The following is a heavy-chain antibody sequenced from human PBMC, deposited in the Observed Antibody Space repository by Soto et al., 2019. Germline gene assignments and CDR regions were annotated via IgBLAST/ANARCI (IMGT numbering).Heavy chain of an antibody. CDR1: GFTFSSYA. CDR3: VKDRYVDY. Sequence: PWGSLRLSCSVFGFTFSSYAMHWVRQAPGKGLQYVSSISSNGGSTYYADSVKGRFTISRDNSKNTLYLQMSSLRVEDTAVYYCVKDRYVDYWGQGNLVTVSS. V-gene: IGHV3-64D*06. CDR2: ISSNGGST. J-gene: IGHJ4*02.